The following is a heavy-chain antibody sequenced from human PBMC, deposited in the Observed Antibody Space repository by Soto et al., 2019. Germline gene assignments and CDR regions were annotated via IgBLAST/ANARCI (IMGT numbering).Heavy chain of an antibody. J-gene: IGHJ6*02. D-gene: IGHD3-10*01. CDR1: GFTFSSYG. CDR2: ISYDGSNK. V-gene: IGHV3-30*18. Sequence: QVQLVESGGGVVQPGRSLRLSCAASGFTFSSYGMHWVRQAPGKGLEWVAVISYDGSNKYYADSVKGRFTISRDNSKNTVYLQMSSLRAEDPAVYYCAKDRDLWFGELHYSYCGMDVWGQGTTVTVSS. CDR3: AKDRDLWFGELHYSYCGMDV.